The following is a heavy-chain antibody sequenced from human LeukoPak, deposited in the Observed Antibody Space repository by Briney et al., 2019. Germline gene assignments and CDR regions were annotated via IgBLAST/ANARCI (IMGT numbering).Heavy chain of an antibody. D-gene: IGHD4-17*01. J-gene: IGHJ3*02. CDR1: GFTVSSNY. CDR3: ARARSDDYGDYYDAFDI. Sequence: PGGSLRLSCAASGFTVSSNYMSWVRQAPGKGLEWVSVIYSGGSTYYADSVKGRFTISRDNAKNSLYLQMNSLRAEDTAVYYCARARSDDYGDYYDAFDIWGQGTMVTVSS. CDR2: IYSGGST. V-gene: IGHV3-66*01.